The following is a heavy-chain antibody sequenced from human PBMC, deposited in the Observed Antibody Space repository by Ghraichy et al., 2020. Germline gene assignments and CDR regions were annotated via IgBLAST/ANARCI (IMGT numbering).Heavy chain of an antibody. J-gene: IGHJ5*02. V-gene: IGHV5-51*01. D-gene: IGHD3-10*01. CDR1: GYSFTSYW. CDR2: IYPGDSDT. Sequence: GESLNISCKGSGYSFTSYWIGWVRQMPGKGLEWMGIIYPGDSDTRYSPSFQGQVTISADKSISTAYLQWSSLKASDTAMYYCARRTYGSGSVNWFDPWGQGTLVTVSS. CDR3: ARRTYGSGSVNWFDP.